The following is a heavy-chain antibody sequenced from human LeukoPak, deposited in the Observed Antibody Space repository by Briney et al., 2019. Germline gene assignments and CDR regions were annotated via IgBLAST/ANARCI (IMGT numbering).Heavy chain of an antibody. J-gene: IGHJ4*02. CDR3: VRDAQSGFDYSNSLQY. D-gene: IGHD4-11*01. CDR1: GFIFNHYA. Sequence: GTSLRLSCEASGFIFNHYALHWVRQAPHKGLEWVSVICSDGTNRYYADSVKGRFSIFRDDAKKRVFLQMNSLRAEDTAVYYCVRDAQSGFDYSNSLQYWGQGALVTVSS. V-gene: IGHV3-33*01. CDR2: ICSDGTNR.